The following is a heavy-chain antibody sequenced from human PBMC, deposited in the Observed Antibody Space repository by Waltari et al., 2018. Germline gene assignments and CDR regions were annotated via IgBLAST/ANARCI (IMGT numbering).Heavy chain of an antibody. J-gene: IGHJ4*02. CDR1: GYTSSNFY. Sequence: QVQLVQSGAEVKKPGASVKVSCKASGYTSSNFYMHWVRQAPGQGLEWMGIINPSGGSTSYAQKFQGRVTMTRDTSTSTVYMELSSLRSEDTAVYYCVRSATTVVSPDYWGQGTLVTVSS. V-gene: IGHV1-46*01. D-gene: IGHD4-17*01. CDR3: VRSATTVVSPDY. CDR2: INPSGGST.